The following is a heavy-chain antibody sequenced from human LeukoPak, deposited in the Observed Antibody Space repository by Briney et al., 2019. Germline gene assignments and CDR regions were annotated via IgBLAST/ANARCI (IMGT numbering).Heavy chain of an antibody. D-gene: IGHD6-13*01. CDR2: IYYSGST. CDR1: GGSISSYY. CDR3: ARELAAAGGLGVYYYYYGMDV. Sequence: SETLSLTCTVSGGSISSYYWSWIRQPPGKGLEWIGYIYYSGSTNYNPSLKSRVTISVDTSKNQFSLKLSSVTAADTAVYYCARELAAAGGLGVYYYYYGMDVWGQGTTVTVSS. V-gene: IGHV4-59*12. J-gene: IGHJ6*02.